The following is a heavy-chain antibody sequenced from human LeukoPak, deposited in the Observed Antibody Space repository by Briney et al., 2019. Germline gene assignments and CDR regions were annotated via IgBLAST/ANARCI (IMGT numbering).Heavy chain of an antibody. CDR1: GGSFSGYY. D-gene: IGHD3-22*01. Sequence: SQTLSLTCAVYGGSFSGYYWSWIRQPPGKGLEWIGEINHSGSTNYNPSLKSRVTISVDTSKNQFSLKLSSVTAADTAVYYCARGMITMRGSYFDYWGQGTLVTVSS. CDR2: INHSGST. J-gene: IGHJ4*02. CDR3: ARGMITMRGSYFDY. V-gene: IGHV4-34*01.